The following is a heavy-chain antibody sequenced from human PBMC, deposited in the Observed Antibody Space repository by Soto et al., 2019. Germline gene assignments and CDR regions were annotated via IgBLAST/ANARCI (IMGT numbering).Heavy chain of an antibody. D-gene: IGHD3-10*01. CDR2: INPNSGGT. CDR1: GYTFTGYY. V-gene: IGHV1-2*02. CDR3: ARSMVRGPHYYYGMDV. Sequence: ASVKVSCKASGYTFTGYYMHWVRQVPGQGLEWMGWINPNSGGTNYAQKFQGRVTMTRDTSISTAYMELSRLRSDDTAVYYCARSMVRGPHYYYGMDVWGQGTTVTVSS. J-gene: IGHJ6*02.